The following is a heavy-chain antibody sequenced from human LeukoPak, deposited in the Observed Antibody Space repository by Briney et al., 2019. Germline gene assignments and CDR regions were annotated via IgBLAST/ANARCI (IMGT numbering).Heavy chain of an antibody. CDR3: ARVGRATRCLDY. J-gene: IGHJ4*02. D-gene: IGHD3/OR15-3a*01. V-gene: IGHV4-34*01. CDR1: GGSFSGYY. CDR2: INHSGST. Sequence: SETLSLTCAVYGGSFSGYYWSWIRQPPGKGLEWIGEINHSGSTNYNPSLKSRVTISVDTSKNQFSLKLSSVTAADTAVYYCARVGRATRCLDYWSQGTLVTVSS.